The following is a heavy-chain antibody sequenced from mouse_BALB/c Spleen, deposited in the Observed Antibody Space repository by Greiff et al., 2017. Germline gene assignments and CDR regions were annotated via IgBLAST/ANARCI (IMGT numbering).Heavy chain of an antibody. Sequence: EVQLQESGPELMKPGASVKISCKASGYSFTSYYMHWVKQSHGKSLEWIGYIDPFNGGTSYNQKFKGKATLTVDKSSSTAYMHLSSLTSEDSAVYYCARGGYEAKYFDVWGAGTTVTVSS. CDR1: GYSFTSYY. V-gene: IGHV1S135*01. CDR2: IDPFNGGT. CDR3: ARGGYEAKYFDV. J-gene: IGHJ1*01. D-gene: IGHD2-2*01.